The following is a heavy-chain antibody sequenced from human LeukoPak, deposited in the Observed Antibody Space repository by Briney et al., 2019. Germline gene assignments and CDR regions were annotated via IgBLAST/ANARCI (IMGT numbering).Heavy chain of an antibody. Sequence: GGSLRLSCAASGFTFSSYAMHWVRQAPGKGLEWVAVISYDGSNKYYADSVKGRFTISRDNSKNTLYLRMNSLRAEDTAVYYCARDGPEDDYVWGSYRHHVYFDYWGQGTLVTVSS. CDR1: GFTFSSYA. CDR3: ARDGPEDDYVWGSYRHHVYFDY. D-gene: IGHD3-16*02. CDR2: ISYDGSNK. J-gene: IGHJ4*02. V-gene: IGHV3-30*04.